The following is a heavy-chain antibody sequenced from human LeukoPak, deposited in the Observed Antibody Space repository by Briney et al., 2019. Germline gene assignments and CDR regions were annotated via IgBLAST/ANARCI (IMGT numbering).Heavy chain of an antibody. Sequence: SETLSLTCTVSSGSIGSFYWSWIRLPPGKGLEWIGYIYYTGATYYNPSLKSRVTIPLDTSKNQFSLKLSSVTAADGAVYYCARAGYSYGTGYYFDYWGQGALVTVSS. CDR1: SGSIGSFY. CDR2: IYYTGAT. D-gene: IGHD5-18*01. CDR3: ARAGYSYGTGYYFDY. J-gene: IGHJ4*02. V-gene: IGHV4-59*01.